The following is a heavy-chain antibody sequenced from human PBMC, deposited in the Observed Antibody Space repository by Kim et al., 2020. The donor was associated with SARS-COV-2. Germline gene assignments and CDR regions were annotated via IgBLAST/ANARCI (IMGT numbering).Heavy chain of an antibody. CDR3: ARGGDMDV. CDR1: GFTFSTSS. J-gene: IGHJ6*02. Sequence: GGSLRLSCAASGFTFSTSSMNWVRQAPGKGLEWVSYISTSTSTTYYADSVKGRFTISRDNAKNSLYLHMDSLRDEDTAVYYCARGGDMDVWGQGTTVTVSS. CDR2: ISTSTSTT. D-gene: IGHD3-10*01. V-gene: IGHV3-48*02.